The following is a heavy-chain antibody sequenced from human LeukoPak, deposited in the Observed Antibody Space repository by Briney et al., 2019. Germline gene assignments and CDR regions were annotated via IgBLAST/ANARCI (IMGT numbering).Heavy chain of an antibody. CDR1: GGSISSGGYS. J-gene: IGHJ3*02. CDR3: ARDLFDAFDI. D-gene: IGHD3-10*02. Sequence: PSQTLSLTCAVSGGSISSGGYSWSWIRQPPGKGLEWIGYIYHSGSTYYNPSLKSRVTISVDRSKNQFSLKLSSVTAADTAVYYCARDLFDAFDIWGQGTMVTVSS. CDR2: IYHSGST. V-gene: IGHV4-30-2*01.